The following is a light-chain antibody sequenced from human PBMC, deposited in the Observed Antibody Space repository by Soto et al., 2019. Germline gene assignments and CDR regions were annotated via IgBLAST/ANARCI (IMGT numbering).Light chain of an antibody. V-gene: IGLV2-23*02. J-gene: IGLJ3*02. CDR3: CSYAGSSTLVL. Sequence: QSALTQPASVSGSPGQSITISCTGSSNDVGSYKLVSWYQQHPGKAPKLVIYEVSERPAGVSIRFSGSKSGNTASLTISGLQTEDEADYYCCSYAGSSTLVLFGGGTKLTVL. CDR2: EVS. CDR1: SNDVGSYKL.